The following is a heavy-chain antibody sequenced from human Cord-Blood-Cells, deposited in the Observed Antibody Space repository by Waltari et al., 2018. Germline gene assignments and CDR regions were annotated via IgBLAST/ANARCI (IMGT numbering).Heavy chain of an antibody. D-gene: IGHD6-6*01. V-gene: IGHV1-18*04. CDR1: GYTFTSYG. J-gene: IGHJ3*02. CDR2: ISAYNGNT. CDR3: ARGTSSLGFMSQAARDAFDI. Sequence: QVQLVQSGAEVKKPGASVKVSCKASGYTFTSYGISWVRQAPGQGLEWMGWISAYNGNTNYAQKLQGRVTMTTDTSTSTAYMELRSLRSDDTAVYYCARGTSSLGFMSQAARDAFDIWGQGTMVTVSS.